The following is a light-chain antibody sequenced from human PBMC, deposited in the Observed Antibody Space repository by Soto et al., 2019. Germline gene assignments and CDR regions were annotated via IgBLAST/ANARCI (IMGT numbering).Light chain of an antibody. V-gene: IGKV3-20*01. CDR1: QTLSTNS. Sequence: EDVLTQSPGILSLSPGERATLSCRASQTLSTNSLAWYQQRPGQTPRLLIYAASTRNTDIPDRFNGSGSGTDFALTISRLEPEDFALYYCQQYDASPLTFGPGTKVDTK. J-gene: IGKJ3*01. CDR3: QQYDASPLT. CDR2: AAS.